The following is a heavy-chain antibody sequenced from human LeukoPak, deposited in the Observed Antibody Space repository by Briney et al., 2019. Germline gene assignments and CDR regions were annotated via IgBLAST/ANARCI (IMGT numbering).Heavy chain of an antibody. D-gene: IGHD2-15*01. CDR3: ARGGCSGGNCYRRFGEYYSYYMDV. Sequence: ASVKVSCKASGYTFTSYGINWVRQAPGQGLEWMGWISAYNGITNLAQKLQGRITMTTDTSTSTAYMELRSLGSDDTAVYYCARGGCSGGNCYRRFGEYYSYYMDVWGKGTTVTVSS. CDR2: ISAYNGIT. CDR1: GYTFTSYG. V-gene: IGHV1-18*01. J-gene: IGHJ6*03.